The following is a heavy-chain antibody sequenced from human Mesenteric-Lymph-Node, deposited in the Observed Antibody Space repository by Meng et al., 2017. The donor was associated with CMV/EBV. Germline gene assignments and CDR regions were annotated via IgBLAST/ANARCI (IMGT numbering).Heavy chain of an antibody. CDR1: GFTFNNHA. J-gene: IGHJ6*02. CDR3: AKRPSEVPRDGMDV. V-gene: IGHV3-23*01. Sequence: GESLKISCAASGFTFNNHAMSWVRQAPGKGLEWVSAIRGSGGSTYYADSVKGRFTISRDNSKNTLFLQMNSLRAEDTAVYYCAKRPSEVPRDGMDVWGQGTTVTAP. CDR2: IRGSGGST.